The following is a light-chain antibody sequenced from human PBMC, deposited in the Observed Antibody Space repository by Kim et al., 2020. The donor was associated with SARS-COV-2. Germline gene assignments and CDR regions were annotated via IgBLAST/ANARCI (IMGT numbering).Light chain of an antibody. CDR2: QDS. CDR3: QAWDSSTEGVV. J-gene: IGLJ2*01. V-gene: IGLV3-1*01. Sequence: SPGQTASITCSGDKLGDKYACWYQQKPGQSPVLVIYQDSKRPSGIPERFSGSNSGNTATLTISGTQAMDEADYYCQAWDSSTEGVVFGGGTKLTVL. CDR1: KLGDKY.